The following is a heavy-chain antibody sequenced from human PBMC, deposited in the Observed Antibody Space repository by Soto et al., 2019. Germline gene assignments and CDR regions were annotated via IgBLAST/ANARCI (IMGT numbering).Heavy chain of an antibody. J-gene: IGHJ6*02. V-gene: IGHV3-23*01. CDR3: AKDLGYCSGGSCSGSADV. Sequence: PEGSLRLSCAASGFTFSSYAMSWVRQAPGKGLEWVSAISGSGGSTYYADSVKGRFTISRDNSKNTLYLQMNSLRAEDTAVYYCAKDLGYCSGGSCSGSADVWGQGTTVTVT. CDR2: ISGSGGST. D-gene: IGHD2-15*01. CDR1: GFTFSSYA.